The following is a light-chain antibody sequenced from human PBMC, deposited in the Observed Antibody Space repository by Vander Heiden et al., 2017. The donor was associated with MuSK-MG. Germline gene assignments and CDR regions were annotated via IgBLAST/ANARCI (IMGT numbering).Light chain of an antibody. CDR1: SSNIGAGYD. CDR2: GNS. J-gene: IGLJ2*01. Sequence: QSVLTQPPSLSGPPGLRVTISCTGSSSNIGAGYDVHWYQQLPGTAPKLLIYGNSNRPSGVPDRFSGSKSGTSASLAITGLQAEDEADYYCQSYDSSLKVVFGGGTKLTVL. CDR3: QSYDSSLKVV. V-gene: IGLV1-40*01.